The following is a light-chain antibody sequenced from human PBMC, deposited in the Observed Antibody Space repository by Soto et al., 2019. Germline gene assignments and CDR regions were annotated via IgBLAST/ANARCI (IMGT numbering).Light chain of an antibody. Sequence: EIVLTQSPATLSLSPGERATLSCRASQSVSSYLAWYQQKPGQAPRLLIYDASNRATGIPARFSGSGSGTDFILTISSLEPGDFAVYYCQQRSNWPPAWTFGQGTKVEIK. V-gene: IGKV3-11*01. CDR1: QSVSSY. CDR2: DAS. CDR3: QQRSNWPPAWT. J-gene: IGKJ1*01.